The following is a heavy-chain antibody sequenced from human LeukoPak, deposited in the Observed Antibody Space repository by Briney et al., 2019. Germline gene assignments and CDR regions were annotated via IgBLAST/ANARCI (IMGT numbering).Heavy chain of an antibody. CDR3: ARDRSTIAAASTGYGSGALGY. V-gene: IGHV1-46*03. CDR2: INPSGGST. CDR1: GYTFTSYY. Sequence: GASVKVSCKASGYTFTSYYMHWVRQAPGQGLEWMGIINPSGGSTSYAQKFQGRVTMTRDTSTNTVYMELSSLRSEDTAVYYCARDRSTIAAASTGYGSGALGYWGQGTLVTVSS. D-gene: IGHD6-13*01. J-gene: IGHJ4*02.